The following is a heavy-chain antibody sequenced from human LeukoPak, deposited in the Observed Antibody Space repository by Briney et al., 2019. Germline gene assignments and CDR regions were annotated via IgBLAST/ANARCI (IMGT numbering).Heavy chain of an antibody. V-gene: IGHV3-7*01. CDR2: IKQDGSEK. CDR1: GFTFSSYW. J-gene: IGHJ4*02. CDR3: ARWIYYGSGSYSDY. D-gene: IGHD3-10*01. Sequence: PGGSLRLSCAASGFTFSSYWMSWVRQAPGKGLEWVANIKQDGSEKYYVGSVKGRFTISRDNAKNSLYLQMNSLRAEDTAVYYCARWIYYGSGSYSDYWGQGTLVTVSS.